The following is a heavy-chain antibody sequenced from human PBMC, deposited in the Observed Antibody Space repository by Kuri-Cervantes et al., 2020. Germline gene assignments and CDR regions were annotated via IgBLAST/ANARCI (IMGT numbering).Heavy chain of an antibody. CDR3: ARAGTGRGDYYYYYMDV. Sequence: SETLSLTCAVYGGSFSGYYWSWIRQPPGKGLEWIGEINHSGSTNYNPSLKSRVTISVDTSKNQFSLKLSSVTAADTAVYYCARAGTGRGDYYYYYMDVWGKGTTVTVSS. D-gene: IGHD1-14*01. J-gene: IGHJ6*03. CDR2: INHSGST. V-gene: IGHV4-34*01. CDR1: GGSFSGYY.